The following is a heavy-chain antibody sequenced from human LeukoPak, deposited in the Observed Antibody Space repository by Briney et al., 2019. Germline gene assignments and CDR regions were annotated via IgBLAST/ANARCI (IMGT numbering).Heavy chain of an antibody. J-gene: IGHJ6*03. CDR1: GYTFTGYY. D-gene: IGHD3/OR15-3a*01. CDR2: INPNTGGT. Sequence: ASVKVSCKASGYTFTGYYMHWVRQAPGQGLEWMGLINPNTGGTKYPQKFQGRVTMTRDTSISTAYMELSTLTSDDTAVYYCAREGTGWHYYCMDVWGKGTTVTVSS. CDR3: AREGTGWHYYCMDV. V-gene: IGHV1-2*02.